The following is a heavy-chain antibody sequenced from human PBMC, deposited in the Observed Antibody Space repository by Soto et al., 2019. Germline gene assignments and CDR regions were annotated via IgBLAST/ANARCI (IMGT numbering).Heavy chain of an antibody. V-gene: IGHV4-31*03. CDR1: GGSITRGGYY. CDR2: IFYTGST. J-gene: IGHJ5*02. CDR3: ARDTTIFGVALQTGFDP. D-gene: IGHD3-3*01. Sequence: SETLSLTCSVSGGSITRGGYYWNWIRQHPGKGLEWIGYIFYTGSTRYNSALQSRVSISLDSTKNHFSLTLTSVTAADTAIYYCARDTTIFGVALQTGFDPWGQGILVTVSP.